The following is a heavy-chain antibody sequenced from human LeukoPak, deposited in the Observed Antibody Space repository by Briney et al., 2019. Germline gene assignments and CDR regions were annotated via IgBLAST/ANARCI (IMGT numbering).Heavy chain of an antibody. Sequence: SETLSLTCTVSGGSISSYYWSWIRRPPGKGLEWIGYIYYSGSTNYNPSLESRVTISVDTSKSHFSLKLSSVTAADTAVYHCARTTVTTLDYWYFDLWGRGTLVTVSS. V-gene: IGHV4-59*01. CDR3: ARTTVTTLDYWYFDL. D-gene: IGHD4-11*01. CDR1: GGSISSYY. CDR2: IYYSGST. J-gene: IGHJ2*01.